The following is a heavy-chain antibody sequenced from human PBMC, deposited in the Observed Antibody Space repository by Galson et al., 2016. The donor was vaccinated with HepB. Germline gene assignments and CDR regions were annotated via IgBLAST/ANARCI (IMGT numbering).Heavy chain of an antibody. D-gene: IGHD1-14*01. V-gene: IGHV3-11*04. CDR1: GFTFSDYY. J-gene: IGHJ6*02. Sequence: SLRLSCAASGFTFSDYYISWVRQAPGKGLQWISYSTTSGSSIFCTDSVKGRFTISRDNAKNSLFLQMNSLRAEVTAVYYCAGSRARTPSSYFYSGMDAWGQGTTVIVSS. CDR3: AGSRARTPSSYFYSGMDA. CDR2: STTSGSSI.